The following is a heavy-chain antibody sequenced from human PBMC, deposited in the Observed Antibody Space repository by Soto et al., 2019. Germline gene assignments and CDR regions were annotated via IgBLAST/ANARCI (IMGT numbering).Heavy chain of an antibody. D-gene: IGHD6-19*01. CDR3: ARDGSVAGTFNNAGLCYFDY. CDR2: IIPILGIA. Sequence: SVKVSCKASGGTFSSYTISWVRQAPGQGLEWMGRIIPILGIANYAQKFQGRVTITADKSTSTAYMELSSLRSEDTAVYYCARDGSVAGTFNNAGLCYFDYWGQGTLVTVSS. V-gene: IGHV1-69*04. CDR1: GGTFSSYT. J-gene: IGHJ4*02.